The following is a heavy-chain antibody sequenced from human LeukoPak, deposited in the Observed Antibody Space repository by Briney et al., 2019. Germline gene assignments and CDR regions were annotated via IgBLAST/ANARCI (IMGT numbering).Heavy chain of an antibody. Sequence: RSLRLSVAAAGFTFNHDGMHWVRQAPGNGLDWMAVIWSDGTNKYYTDSVKGRFTISRDDSEHTVYIQMSSRRPEDTGVYLSARDEQRRFDYSDSLKYWGQGTPVTVS. D-gene: IGHD4-11*01. CDR1: GFTFNHDG. CDR3: ARDEQRRFDYSDSLKY. V-gene: IGHV3-33*01. J-gene: IGHJ4*02. CDR2: IWSDGTNK.